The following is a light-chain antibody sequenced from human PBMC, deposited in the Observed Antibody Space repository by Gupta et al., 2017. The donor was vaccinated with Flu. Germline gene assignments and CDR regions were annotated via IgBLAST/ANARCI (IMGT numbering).Light chain of an antibody. CDR1: KTSSTW. CDR3: QQYNSYPWT. J-gene: IGKJ1*01. Sequence: GARVTITCRASKTSSTWLASTQQKPGKARKLLSYKADLLDPRVPSRFRGTGSGTELTLTISALQPDEFATYNCQQYNSYPWTFGQGTKVEIK. CDR2: KAD. V-gene: IGKV1-5*03.